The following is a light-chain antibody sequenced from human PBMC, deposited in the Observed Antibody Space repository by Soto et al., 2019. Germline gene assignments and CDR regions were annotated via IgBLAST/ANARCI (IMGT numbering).Light chain of an antibody. Sequence: QSALTRPPSASGTPGQRVTISCSGSSSNIGSNYVYWYQQLPGTAPKLLIYRNNQRPSGVPDRFSGSKSGTSASLAISGLRSEDEADYYCAAWDDSLSANYVFGTGTKVTVL. CDR1: SSNIGSNY. CDR2: RNN. CDR3: AAWDDSLSANYV. J-gene: IGLJ1*01. V-gene: IGLV1-47*01.